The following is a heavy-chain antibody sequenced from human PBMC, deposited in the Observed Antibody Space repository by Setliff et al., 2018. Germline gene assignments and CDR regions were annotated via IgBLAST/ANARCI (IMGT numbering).Heavy chain of an antibody. CDR1: GFSFRAFS. J-gene: IGHJ3*02. D-gene: IGHD6-25*01. V-gene: IGHV3-21*01. Sequence: GGSLRLSCAASGFSFRAFSMHWVRQAPGKGLEWVSSISPDSIHIYYADSVKGRFTISRDNARDSLYLHMNSLGAEDTAVYYCARSPANGGHDAFDIW. CDR2: ISPDSIHI. CDR3: ARSPANGGHDAFDI.